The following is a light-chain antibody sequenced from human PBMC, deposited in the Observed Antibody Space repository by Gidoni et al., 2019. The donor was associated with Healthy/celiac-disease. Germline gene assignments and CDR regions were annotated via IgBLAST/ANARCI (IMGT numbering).Light chain of an antibody. J-gene: IGKJ1*01. CDR2: NAS. V-gene: IGKV1-5*03. CDR3: QQYNSYPRT. Sequence: DIQRTQSPSTLSASVGDRVTITCRASQGISSWLAWYQQKPGKAPKLLIYNASSLESGVPSRFSGSGSGTEFTLTISSLQPDDFATYYCQQYNSYPRTFGQGTQVEIK. CDR1: QGISSW.